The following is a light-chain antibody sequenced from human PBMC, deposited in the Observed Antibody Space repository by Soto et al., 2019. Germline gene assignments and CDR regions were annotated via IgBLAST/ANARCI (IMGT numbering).Light chain of an antibody. J-gene: IGKJ4*01. CDR3: QQYNSN. CDR2: DVS. V-gene: IGKV1-5*01. Sequence: IQMTQSPSTVSASVGDRVTITCRASQSINNWLAWYQQKPGKAPKLLIYDVSSLGSGVPSRFSGSGSGAEFTLTISSLQPDDFATYYCQQYNSNFGGETRVEIK. CDR1: QSINNW.